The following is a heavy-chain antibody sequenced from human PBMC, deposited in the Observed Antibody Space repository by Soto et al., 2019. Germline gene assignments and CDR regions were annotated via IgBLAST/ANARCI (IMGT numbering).Heavy chain of an antibody. CDR2: INHSGST. J-gene: IGHJ5*02. Sequence: SETLSLTCAVYGGSFSGYYWSWIRQPPGKGLEWIGEINHSGSTNYNPSLKSRVTISVDTSKNQFSLKLSSVTAADTAVYYCARNAYYDFWSGYRANSWFDPWGQGTLVTVSS. D-gene: IGHD3-3*01. CDR3: ARNAYYDFWSGYRANSWFDP. CDR1: GGSFSGYY. V-gene: IGHV4-34*01.